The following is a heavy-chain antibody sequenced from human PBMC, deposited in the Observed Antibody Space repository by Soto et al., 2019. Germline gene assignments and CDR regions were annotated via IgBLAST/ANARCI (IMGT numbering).Heavy chain of an antibody. CDR3: ARFDGASRGY. CDR2: ISTSGTTI. Sequence: EVQLVESEGGLVQPGGSLRLSCAVSGFTFSNYEMNWVRQAPGKGLEWISYISTSGTTIYYADSVKGRFTISRDNAKSSLYLQMNSLRVEDTAVYYCARFDGASRGYWGQGTLVTVSS. V-gene: IGHV3-48*03. CDR1: GFTFSNYE. D-gene: IGHD3-10*01. J-gene: IGHJ4*02.